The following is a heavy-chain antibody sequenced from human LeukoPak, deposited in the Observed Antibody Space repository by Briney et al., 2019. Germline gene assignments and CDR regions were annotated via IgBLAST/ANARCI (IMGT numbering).Heavy chain of an antibody. CDR2: INHSGST. J-gene: IGHJ4*02. CDR1: GGSFSGYY. CDR3: ARVGDHLSFDY. Sequence: PSETLSLTCAVYGGSFSGYYWSWIRQPPGKGLEWIGEINHSGSTNHDPSLKSRATISVDTSKNQFSLKLRSVTAADTAVYYCARVGDHLSFDYWGQGTLVTVSS. V-gene: IGHV4-34*04. D-gene: IGHD2-21*02.